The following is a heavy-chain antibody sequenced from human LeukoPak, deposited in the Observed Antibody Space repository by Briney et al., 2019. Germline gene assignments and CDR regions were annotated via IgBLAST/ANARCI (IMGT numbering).Heavy chain of an antibody. J-gene: IGHJ5*02. V-gene: IGHV3-30-3*01. Sequence: GGSLRLSCAASGFTFSSYAMHWVRQAPGKGLEWVAVISYDGSNKYYADSVKGRFTISRDNSKNTLCLQMNSLRAEDTAVYYCARDGTPYDFWSGYLYSGWFDPWGQGTLVTVSS. CDR3: ARDGTPYDFWSGYLYSGWFDP. CDR1: GFTFSSYA. CDR2: ISYDGSNK. D-gene: IGHD3-3*01.